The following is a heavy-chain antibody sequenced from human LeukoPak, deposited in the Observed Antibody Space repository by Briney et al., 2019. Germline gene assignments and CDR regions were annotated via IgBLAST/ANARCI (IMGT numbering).Heavy chain of an antibody. J-gene: IGHJ3*02. CDR1: GFTFSAYR. CDR3: AREGIAVANDAFDI. CDR2: ITSSSDTI. D-gene: IGHD6-19*01. Sequence: GGSLRLSCAASGFTFSAYRMNWVRQAPGKGLEWISHITSSSDTIYYADSVKGRFTISRDNSKNTLYLQMNSLRAEDTAVYYCAREGIAVANDAFDIWGQGTMVTVSS. V-gene: IGHV3-48*01.